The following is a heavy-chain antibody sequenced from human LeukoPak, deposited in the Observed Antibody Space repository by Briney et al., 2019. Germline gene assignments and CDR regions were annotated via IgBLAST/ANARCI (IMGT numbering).Heavy chain of an antibody. D-gene: IGHD3-3*01. J-gene: IGHJ4*02. V-gene: IGHV4-30-4*08. CDR2: IYYSGST. CDR1: GGSISSGDYY. Sequence: PSQTLSLTCTVSGGSISSGDYYWSWIRQPPGKGLEWIGYIYYSGSTYYNPSLKSRVTISVDTSKNQFSLKLSSVTAADTAVYYCARGDYDFWSGYLDYWGQGTLVTVSS. CDR3: ARGDYDFWSGYLDY.